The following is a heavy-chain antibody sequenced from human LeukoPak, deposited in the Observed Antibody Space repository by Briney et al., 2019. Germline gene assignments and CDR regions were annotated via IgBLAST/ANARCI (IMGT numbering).Heavy chain of an antibody. CDR2: ISYDGSNK. D-gene: IGHD3-10*01. V-gene: IGHV3-30*18. J-gene: IGHJ4*02. Sequence: GGSLRLSCAASGFTFGSYGMHWVRQAPGKGLEWVAVISYDGSNKYYADFVKGRFTISRDNSKNTLYLQMNSLRAEDTAVYYCAKERGYGSGSYYDYWGQGTLVTVSS. CDR3: AKERGYGSGSYYDY. CDR1: GFTFGSYG.